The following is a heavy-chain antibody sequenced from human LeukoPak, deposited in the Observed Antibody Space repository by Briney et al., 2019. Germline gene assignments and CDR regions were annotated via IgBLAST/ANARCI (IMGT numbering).Heavy chain of an antibody. CDR3: ARDNSVRDEAWWFYP. V-gene: IGHV1-46*01. Sequence: ASVKVSCKAFGYTFTNNWMHWVRQAPAQGPGWMGLISPTGGSTAYAQKFQGRVTLTRDMSTSADYLELSSLRSEDTDVYYCARDNSVRDEAWWFYPWGQGTLVTVSS. J-gene: IGHJ5*02. CDR1: GYTFTNNW. D-gene: IGHD5-24*01. CDR2: ISPTGGST.